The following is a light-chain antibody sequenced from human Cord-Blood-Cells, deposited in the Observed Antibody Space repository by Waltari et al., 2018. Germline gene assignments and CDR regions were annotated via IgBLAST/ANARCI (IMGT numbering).Light chain of an antibody. CDR2: DSS. CDR3: QQYDNLPYT. CDR1: QDISNY. Sequence: DIQMNQSPSPLSASVGDRVTITCQASQDISNYLNWYQQKPGKAPKLLIYDSSNLETGVPSRFSGSGSVTDFTFTISSLQPEDIATYYCQQYDNLPYTFGQGTKLEIK. J-gene: IGKJ2*01. V-gene: IGKV1-33*01.